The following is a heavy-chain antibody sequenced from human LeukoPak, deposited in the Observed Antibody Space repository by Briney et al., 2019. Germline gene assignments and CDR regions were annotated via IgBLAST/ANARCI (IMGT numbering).Heavy chain of an antibody. CDR1: GFTFDDFA. Sequence: PGGSLRLSCAASGFTFDDFAMNWVRQAPGKGLEWVSGISWNSGSIGYADSVKGRFTISRDNAKNSLYLQMNSLRAEDTALYYCAKGRSWFDPWGQGTLVTVSS. V-gene: IGHV3-9*01. CDR2: ISWNSGSI. CDR3: AKGRSWFDP. J-gene: IGHJ5*02.